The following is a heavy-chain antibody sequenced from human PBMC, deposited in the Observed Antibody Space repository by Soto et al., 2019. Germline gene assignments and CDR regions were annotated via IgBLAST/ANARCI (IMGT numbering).Heavy chain of an antibody. V-gene: IGHV1-69*13. J-gene: IGHJ4*02. Sequence: SVKVSCKASGGTFSSYAISWVRQAPGQGLEWMGGIIPIFGTANYAQKFQGRVTITADESTSTAYMKLSSLRSEDTAVYYCARAGMAARGYYYDSSGYYGFDYWGQGTLVTVSS. D-gene: IGHD3-22*01. CDR1: GGTFSSYA. CDR2: IIPIFGTA. CDR3: ARAGMAARGYYYDSSGYYGFDY.